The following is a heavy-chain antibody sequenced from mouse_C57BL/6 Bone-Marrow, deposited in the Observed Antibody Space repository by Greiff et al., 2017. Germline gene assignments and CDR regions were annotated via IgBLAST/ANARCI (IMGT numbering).Heavy chain of an antibody. V-gene: IGHV14-4*01. D-gene: IGHD1-1*01. J-gene: IGHJ2*01. CDR2: IDPENGDT. CDR3: TPYYYGSTPDY. Sequence: EVQLKQSGAELVRPGASVKLSCTASGFNIKDDYMHWVKQRPEQGLEWIGWIDPENGDTEYASKFQGKATITADTSSNTAYLQLSSLTSEDTAVYYCTPYYYGSTPDYWGQGTTLTVSS. CDR1: GFNIKDDY.